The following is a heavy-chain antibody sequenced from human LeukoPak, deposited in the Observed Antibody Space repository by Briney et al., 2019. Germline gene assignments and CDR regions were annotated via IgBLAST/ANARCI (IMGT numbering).Heavy chain of an antibody. D-gene: IGHD3-22*01. Sequence: GGSLRLSCAASGFTFSSYEMNWVRQAPGKGLEWVSYISSSGSTIYYADSVKGRFTISRDNAKNSLYLQMNSLRAEGTAVYYCARGSGIVVVITTSSGYFQHWGQGTLVTVSS. J-gene: IGHJ1*01. CDR2: ISSSGSTI. CDR1: GFTFSSYE. CDR3: ARGSGIVVVITTSSGYFQH. V-gene: IGHV3-48*03.